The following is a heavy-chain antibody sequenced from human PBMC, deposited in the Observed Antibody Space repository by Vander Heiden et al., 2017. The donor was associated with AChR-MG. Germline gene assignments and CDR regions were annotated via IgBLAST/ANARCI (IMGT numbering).Heavy chain of an antibody. J-gene: IGHJ4*02. CDR3: ARDFATVTTEGPGVGYFDY. D-gene: IGHD4-17*01. CDR1: GFTFRSYG. Sequence: QVQLVESGGGVVQPGRSLRLSCAASGFTFRSYGMHWVRQAPGKGLEWVAVIWYDGSNKYYADSVKGRFTISRDNSKNTLYLQMNSLRAEDTAVYYCARDFATVTTEGPGVGYFDYWGQGTLVTVSS. V-gene: IGHV3-33*01. CDR2: IWYDGSNK.